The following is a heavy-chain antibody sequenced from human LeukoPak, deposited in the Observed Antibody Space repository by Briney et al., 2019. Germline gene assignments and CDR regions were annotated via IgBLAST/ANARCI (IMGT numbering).Heavy chain of an antibody. CDR1: GGSISSGGYY. CDR3: ARNTYYYDGSGYYYDAFDI. CDR2: IYYSGST. D-gene: IGHD3-22*01. V-gene: IGHV4-31*03. Sequence: PSQTLSLTCTVSGGSISSGGYYWSWIRQHPGKGLEWIGYIYYSGSTYYNPSLKSRVTISVDTSKNHFSLILSSATAADTAVYYCARNTYYYDGSGYYYDAFDIWGQGTMVTVSS. J-gene: IGHJ3*02.